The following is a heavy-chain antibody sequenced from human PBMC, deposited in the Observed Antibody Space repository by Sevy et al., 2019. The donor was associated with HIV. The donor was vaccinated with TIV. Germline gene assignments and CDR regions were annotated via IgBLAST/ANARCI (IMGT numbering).Heavy chain of an antibody. CDR1: GFTFSDYY. CDR2: ISSSGSTI. CDR3: ARAYSGSWDYYYYGMDV. Sequence: GGSLRLSCAASGFTFSDYYMSWIRQAPGKGLEWVSYISSSGSTIYYADSVKGRFTISRDNAKNSLYLQMNGLRAEDTAVYYCARAYSGSWDYYYYGMDVWGQGTTVTVSS. D-gene: IGHD1-26*01. V-gene: IGHV3-11*01. J-gene: IGHJ6*02.